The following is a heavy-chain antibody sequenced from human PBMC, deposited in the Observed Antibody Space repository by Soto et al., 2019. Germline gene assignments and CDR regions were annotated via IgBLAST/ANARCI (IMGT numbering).Heavy chain of an antibody. V-gene: IGHV4-34*01. Sequence: QVQLQQWGAGLLKPSETMSLTCAVYGGSFSGYYWSWIRQPPGKGLEWIGEINHSGSTNYNPSLKRRVTISVDTSKNQCDLTLGSVAAADAAVYYCARGRGRCSGGSWYYYYYYGMDFWGQGTTVTVSS. D-gene: IGHD2-15*01. CDR1: GGSFSGYY. CDR2: INHSGST. J-gene: IGHJ6*02. CDR3: ARGRGRCSGGSWYYYYYYGMDF.